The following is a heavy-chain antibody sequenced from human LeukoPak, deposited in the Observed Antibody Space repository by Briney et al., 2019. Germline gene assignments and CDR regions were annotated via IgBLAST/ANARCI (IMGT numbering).Heavy chain of an antibody. CDR1: GGTFSSYA. D-gene: IGHD2-2*01. CDR2: IIPIFGTA. CDR3: ARDNDWVVPAADYYGMDV. Sequence: ASVKVSCKASGGTFSSYAISWVRQAPGQGLEWMGGIIPIFGTANYAQKFQGRVTITADESTSTAYMELSSLRSEDTAVYYCARDNDWVVPAADYYGMDVWGQGTTVTVSS. V-gene: IGHV1-69*13. J-gene: IGHJ6*02.